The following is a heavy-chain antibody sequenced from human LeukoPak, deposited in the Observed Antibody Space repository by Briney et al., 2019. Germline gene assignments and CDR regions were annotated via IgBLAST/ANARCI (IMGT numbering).Heavy chain of an antibody. CDR1: GFTFSNYA. J-gene: IGHJ6*03. V-gene: IGHV3-23*01. CDR2: IINSGGNT. Sequence: PGGSLRLSCAASGFTFSNYAMSWVRQAPGKGLEWVSAIINSGGNTYYADSVKGRFTISRDNSKNTLHLQMNSPRAEDTAVYYCAKEYSRNWGYMDVWGKGTTVTVSS. D-gene: IGHD6-13*01. CDR3: AKEYSRNWGYMDV.